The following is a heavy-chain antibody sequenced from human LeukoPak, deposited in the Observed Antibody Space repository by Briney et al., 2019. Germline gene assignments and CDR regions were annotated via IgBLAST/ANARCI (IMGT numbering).Heavy chain of an antibody. CDR1: GYTFTDHY. CDR2: INPNSGGT. CDR3: ARVHFYDSSGYSLINP. J-gene: IGHJ4*02. Sequence: VASVKVSCKASGYTFTDHYMHWVRQAPGQGLEWMGWINPNSGGTNYAQKFQGRVTMTRDTSISTAYMELSRLKSDDTAVYYCARVHFYDSSGYSLINPWGQGTLVTVSS. V-gene: IGHV1-2*02. D-gene: IGHD3-22*01.